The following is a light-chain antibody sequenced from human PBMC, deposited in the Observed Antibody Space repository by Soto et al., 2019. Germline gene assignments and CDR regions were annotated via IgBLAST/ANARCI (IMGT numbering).Light chain of an antibody. Sequence: QSVLTQPPSASGSPGQSVTISCIGTASDIGRYNYVSWYQHHPGKAPKLIIYEVTKRPLGVPDRFSGSKSGNTASLTVSGLQADDEADYYCNSYVGSNNYVFGTGTKVIVL. CDR1: ASDIGRYNY. CDR3: NSYVGSNNYV. V-gene: IGLV2-8*01. J-gene: IGLJ1*01. CDR2: EVT.